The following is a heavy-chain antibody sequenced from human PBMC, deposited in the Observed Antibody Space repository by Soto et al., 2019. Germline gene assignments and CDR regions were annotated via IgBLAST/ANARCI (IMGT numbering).Heavy chain of an antibody. J-gene: IGHJ6*02. CDR1: GGSISSSSYY. CDR3: ARPYYGSGSYYSKDYYYGMDV. D-gene: IGHD3-10*01. V-gene: IGHV4-39*01. Sequence: PSETLSLTCTVSGGSISSSSYYWGWIRQPPGKGLEWIGSIYYSGSTYYNPSLKSRVTISVDTSRNQFSLKLSSATAADTAVYYCARPYYGSGSYYSKDYYYGMDVWGQGTTVTVSS. CDR2: IYYSGST.